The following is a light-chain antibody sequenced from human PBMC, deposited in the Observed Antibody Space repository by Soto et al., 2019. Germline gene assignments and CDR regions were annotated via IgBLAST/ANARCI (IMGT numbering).Light chain of an antibody. V-gene: IGKV1-5*01. CDR2: DAS. CDR3: QQYNTYSRT. Sequence: DIQMTQSPSTLSASVGDSVTITFRASQTVSAWLAWYQQKPGNAPKLLIYDASTLESGVPSRFSGSGSGTEFTLTIGSLQPDDFATYYCQQYNTYSRTFGQGTKVDIK. CDR1: QTVSAW. J-gene: IGKJ1*01.